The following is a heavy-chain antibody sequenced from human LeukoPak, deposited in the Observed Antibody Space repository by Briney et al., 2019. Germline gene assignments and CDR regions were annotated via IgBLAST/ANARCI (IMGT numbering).Heavy chain of an antibody. V-gene: IGHV3-23*01. CDR3: AKDVVRSQGSNYYYKDV. Sequence: GGSLKLSCAASGFTFSSYDMSWVRQAPGKGLEGVSAISGSGDSTYYADSVKGRFTISRDNSKNTLYLQMNSLRAEDTAVYYCAKDVVRSQGSNYYYKDVCGKGTTVTVSS. CDR1: GFTFSSYD. D-gene: IGHD2-15*01. J-gene: IGHJ6*03. CDR2: ISGSGDST.